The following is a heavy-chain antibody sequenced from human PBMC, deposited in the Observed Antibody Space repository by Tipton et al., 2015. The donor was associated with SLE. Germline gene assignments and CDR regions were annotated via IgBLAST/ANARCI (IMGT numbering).Heavy chain of an antibody. CDR2: IYSGGST. Sequence: GSLRLSCAASGFTVSSNYMSWVRQAPGKGLEWVSVIYSGGSTYYADSVKGRFTISRDNTKNTLYLHMNSLRAEDTAVYYCTDHDAFDIWGQGTMVTVSS. CDR3: TDHDAFDI. J-gene: IGHJ3*02. V-gene: IGHV3-66*01. CDR1: GFTVSSNY.